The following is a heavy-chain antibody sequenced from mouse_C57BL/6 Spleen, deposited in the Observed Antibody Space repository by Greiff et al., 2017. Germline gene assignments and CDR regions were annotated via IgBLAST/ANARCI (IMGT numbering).Heavy chain of an antibody. CDR1: GFTFSSYT. Sequence: EVHLVESGGGLVKPGGSLKLSCAASGFTFSSYTMSWVRQTPEKRLEWVATISGGGGNTYYPDSVKGRFTISRDNAKNTLYLQMSSLRSEDTALYYCASIYGNYDYWGQGTTLTVSS. CDR3: ASIYGNYDY. D-gene: IGHD2-1*01. CDR2: ISGGGGNT. V-gene: IGHV5-9*01. J-gene: IGHJ2*01.